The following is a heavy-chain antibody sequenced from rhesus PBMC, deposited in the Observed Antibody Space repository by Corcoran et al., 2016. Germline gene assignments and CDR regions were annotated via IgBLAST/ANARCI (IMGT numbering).Heavy chain of an antibody. V-gene: IGHV4-80*01. D-gene: IGHD3-22*01. CDR2: IRGAGGTT. J-gene: IGHJ5-2*02. CDR3: ARDGGSDSYSRDV. CDR1: GGSLRSFW. Sequence: QLQESGPGLVKPSETLSLTCTVSGGSLRSFWWSWIRQSPGKGLEWIGEIRGAGGTTPSSPPLKRRVTFSTDASKSQFSLKLTSVTAADTAIYYCARDGGSDSYSRDVWGRGVLVTVSS.